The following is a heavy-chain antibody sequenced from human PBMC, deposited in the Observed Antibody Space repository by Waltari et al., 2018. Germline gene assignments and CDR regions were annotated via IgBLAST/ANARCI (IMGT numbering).Heavy chain of an antibody. D-gene: IGHD5-12*01. V-gene: IGHV3-23*01. CDR3: AKGASGYTSSAADY. CDR2: VNDDGGST. J-gene: IGHJ4*02. CDR1: GLTFGRSA. Sequence: AQVLESGGGCVQPGRFLRLSCAASGLTFGRSAMDWLRQAPGTGLEGVSVVNDDGGSTYYGDSVRGRFATSRDSSKNTVYLQMNSLRAEDTALYYWAKGASGYTSSAADYWGQGVLVTVSS.